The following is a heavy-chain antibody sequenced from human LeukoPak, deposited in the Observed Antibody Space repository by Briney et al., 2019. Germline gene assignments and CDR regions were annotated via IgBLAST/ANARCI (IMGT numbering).Heavy chain of an antibody. J-gene: IGHJ4*02. D-gene: IGHD3-22*01. Sequence: SETLSLTCTVSGGSISSYYWSWIRQPPGKGLEWIGYIYYSGSTNYNPSLKGRVTISVDTSKNQFSLKVNSVTAADTAVYYCAREPEGGGYYLHFDYWGQGTLVTVSS. CDR3: AREPEGGGYYLHFDY. CDR1: GGSISSYY. V-gene: IGHV4-59*12. CDR2: IYYSGST.